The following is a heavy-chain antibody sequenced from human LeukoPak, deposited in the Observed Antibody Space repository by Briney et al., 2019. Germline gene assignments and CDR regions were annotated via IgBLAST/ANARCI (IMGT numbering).Heavy chain of an antibody. J-gene: IGHJ4*02. V-gene: IGHV3-21*01. CDR1: GFTFSSYS. Sequence: GGSLRLSCAASGFTFSSYSMNWVRQAPGKGLEWVSSISSSSSYIYYADSVKGRFTISRDNAKNSLYLQMNSLRAEDTAVYYCAREGTTVVTSSFDYWGQGTLVTVSS. D-gene: IGHD4-23*01. CDR2: ISSSSSYI. CDR3: AREGTTVVTSSFDY.